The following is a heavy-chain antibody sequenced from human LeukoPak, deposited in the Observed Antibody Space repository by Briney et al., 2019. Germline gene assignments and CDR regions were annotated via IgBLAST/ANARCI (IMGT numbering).Heavy chain of an antibody. CDR3: AKDRAYSSSWYGCSTP. V-gene: IGHV3-23*01. J-gene: IGHJ5*02. CDR2: ISGSGGST. D-gene: IGHD6-13*01. Sequence: WGSLRLSCAASGFTFSSYGMSWVRQAPGKGLEWVSAISGSGGSTYYADSVKGRFTVSRDNSKNTLYLQMNSLRAEDTALYYCAKDRAYSSSWYGCSTPWGQGTLVTVSS. CDR1: GFTFSSYG.